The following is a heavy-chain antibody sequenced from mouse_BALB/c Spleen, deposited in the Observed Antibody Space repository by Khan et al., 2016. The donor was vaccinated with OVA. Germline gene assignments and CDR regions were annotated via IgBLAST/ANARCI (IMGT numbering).Heavy chain of an antibody. J-gene: IGHJ1*01. CDR1: GYAFTNYL. CDR3: ARSGDGYYHWYFDV. Sequence: QVQLKQSGAELVRPGTSVKVSCKASGYAFTNYLIEWVKQRPGQGLEWIGLTNPGSGGSNYNEKFKDRATLTADKSSSTAYIQLSSLTSDDSAVYFCARSGDGYYHWYFDVWGAGTTVTVSS. CDR2: TNPGSGGS. D-gene: IGHD2-3*01. V-gene: IGHV1-54*03.